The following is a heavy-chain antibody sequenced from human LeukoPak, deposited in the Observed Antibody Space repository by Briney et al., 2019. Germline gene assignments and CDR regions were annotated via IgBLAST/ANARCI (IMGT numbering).Heavy chain of an antibody. CDR2: ISSSSDTI. CDR1: GFTFGPYT. J-gene: IGHJ4*02. Sequence: PGGSLRLSFAASGFTFGPYTMNWVRQAPGKGLEWVSYISSSSDTIYYADSVKGRFTISRDNAKNSLYLQMNSLRAEDTAVYYCASGMRVGPNIWGQGTLVTVSS. V-gene: IGHV3-48*04. D-gene: IGHD1-26*01. CDR3: ASGMRVGPNI.